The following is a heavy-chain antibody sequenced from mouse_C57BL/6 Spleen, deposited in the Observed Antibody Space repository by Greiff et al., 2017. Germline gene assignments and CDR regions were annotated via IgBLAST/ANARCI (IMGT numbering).Heavy chain of an antibody. CDR3: TRGIYYCNYYWYFDV. CDR2: IDPETGGT. V-gene: IGHV1-15*01. Sequence: QVQLQQSGAELVRPGASVTLSCKASGYTFTDYEMHWVKQTPVHGLEWIGAIDPETGGTAYNQKFKGKAILTADKSSSTAYMELRSLTSEDSAVYYCTRGIYYCNYYWYFDVWGTGTTVTVSS. CDR1: GYTFTDYE. J-gene: IGHJ1*03. D-gene: IGHD2-1*01.